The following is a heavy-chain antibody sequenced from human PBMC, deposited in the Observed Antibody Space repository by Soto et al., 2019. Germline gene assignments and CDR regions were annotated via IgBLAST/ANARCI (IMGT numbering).Heavy chain of an antibody. CDR1: GFTFDDYA. D-gene: IGHD6-19*01. V-gene: IGHV3-9*01. CDR2: ISWNSGSI. J-gene: IGHJ2*01. Sequence: EVQLVESGGGLVQPGRSLRLSCAASGFTFDDYAMHWVRQAPGKGLEWVSGISWNSGSIGYADSVKGRFTISRDNAKNSLYLQMSSLRAEDTALYYCAKDARGGGWYDGYFDLWGRGTLVTVSS. CDR3: AKDARGGGWYDGYFDL.